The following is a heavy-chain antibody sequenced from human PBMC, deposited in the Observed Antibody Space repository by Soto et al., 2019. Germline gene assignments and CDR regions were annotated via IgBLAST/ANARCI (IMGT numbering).Heavy chain of an antibody. D-gene: IGHD5-12*01. J-gene: IGHJ4*02. CDR3: ARGFVATILLVDY. CDR2: ISYDGSNK. V-gene: IGHV3-30-3*01. CDR1: GFTFSSYA. Sequence: QVQLVESGGGLVQPGRSLGLSGAASGFTFSSYAMHGVRQAPGKGLEWVAVISYDGSNKYYADSVKGRFTISRDNSKNTLYLQMNSLRAEDTAVYYCARGFVATILLVDYWGQGTLVTVSS.